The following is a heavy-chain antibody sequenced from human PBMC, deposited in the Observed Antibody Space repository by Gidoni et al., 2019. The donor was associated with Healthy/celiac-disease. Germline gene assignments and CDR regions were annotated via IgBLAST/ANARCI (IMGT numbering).Heavy chain of an antibody. Sequence: QVQLVQSGAEVKQPGSSVKVSCKASGGTFSSSAISWVRQAPGQGLEWMGRIIPILGIANYAQKFQGRVTITADKSTSTAYMELSSLRSEDTAVYYCARDRVPFMTTVINWFDPWGQGTLVTVSS. CDR1: GGTFSSSA. D-gene: IGHD4-17*01. CDR2: IIPILGIA. CDR3: ARDRVPFMTTVINWFDP. J-gene: IGHJ5*02. V-gene: IGHV1-69*04.